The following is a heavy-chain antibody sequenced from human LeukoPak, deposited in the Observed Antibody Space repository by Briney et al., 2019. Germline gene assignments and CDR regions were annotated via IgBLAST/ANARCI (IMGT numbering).Heavy chain of an antibody. V-gene: IGHV4-31*03. CDR2: IYYSGST. D-gene: IGHD3-3*01. CDR1: GGSISSGAYY. Sequence: SETLSLTCTVSGGSISSGAYYWSWIRQHPGKGLEWIGYIYYSGSTYYNPSLKSRVTISVDTSKNQFSLKLSSVTAADTAVYYCARGRAYYDFWSAAGWFDPWGQGTLVTVSS. J-gene: IGHJ5*02. CDR3: ARGRAYYDFWSAAGWFDP.